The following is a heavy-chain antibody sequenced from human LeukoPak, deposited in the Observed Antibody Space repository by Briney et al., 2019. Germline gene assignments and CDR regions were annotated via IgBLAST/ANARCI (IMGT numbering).Heavy chain of an antibody. Sequence: SETLSLICTVSGGSISSYYWSWIRQPPGKGLEWIGYIYYSGSTNYNPSLKSRVTISVDTSKNQFSLKLSSVTAADTAVYYCARVKYGDNYYYYMDVWGKGTTVTVSS. CDR1: GGSISSYY. CDR2: IYYSGST. V-gene: IGHV4-59*01. D-gene: IGHD4-17*01. J-gene: IGHJ6*03. CDR3: ARVKYGDNYYYYMDV.